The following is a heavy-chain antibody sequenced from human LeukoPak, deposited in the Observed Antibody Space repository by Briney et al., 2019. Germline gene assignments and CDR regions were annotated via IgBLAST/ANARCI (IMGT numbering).Heavy chain of an antibody. V-gene: IGHV3-66*01. CDR3: ARVASDP. J-gene: IGHJ5*02. Sequence: SGGSLRLSCAASGFTASSSHMSWVRQAPGKGLEWVSIIYSDGNSIHADSVKGRFTTSRDNSKNTLYLQMNSLRVEDTAVYYCARVASDPWGQGTLVTVSS. CDR1: GFTASSSH. CDR2: IYSDGNS.